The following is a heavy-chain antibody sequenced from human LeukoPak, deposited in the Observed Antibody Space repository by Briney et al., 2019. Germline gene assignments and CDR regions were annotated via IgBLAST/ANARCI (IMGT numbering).Heavy chain of an antibody. CDR1: GFAFSSYA. J-gene: IGHJ6*02. V-gene: IGHV3-64*01. CDR3: ARDIYCSSTSCLYGMDV. D-gene: IGHD2-2*01. CDR2: ISINGGST. Sequence: QPVGSLRLSCAASGFAFSSYAMHWVRQAPGKGLEYVLAISINGGSTYYANSVKGRFTISRDNSKNTLYLQMGSLRAEDIAVYYCARDIYCSSTSCLYGMDVWGQGTTVTVSS.